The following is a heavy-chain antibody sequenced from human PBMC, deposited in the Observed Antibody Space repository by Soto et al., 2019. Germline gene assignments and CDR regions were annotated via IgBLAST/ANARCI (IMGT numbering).Heavy chain of an antibody. CDR2: IYSGGTT. J-gene: IGHJ4*01. Sequence: LRLSCAASEFPVSSKYMNWVRQAPGKGLEWVSVIYSGGTTYYADSVKGRFTISRDNSKNTLYLQMNSLRAEDTAVYYCARGLFADVNYWGRGPLVTVSS. CDR1: EFPVSSKY. D-gene: IGHD3-3*01. V-gene: IGHV3-53*01. CDR3: ARGLFADVNY.